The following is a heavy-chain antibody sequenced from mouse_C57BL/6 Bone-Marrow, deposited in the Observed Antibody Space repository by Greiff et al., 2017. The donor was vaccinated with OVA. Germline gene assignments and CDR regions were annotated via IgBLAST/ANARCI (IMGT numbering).Heavy chain of an antibody. CDR3: AIGSYSNYEGY. CDR1: GYTFTSYW. V-gene: IGHV1-74*01. Sequence: QVQLQQPGAELVKPGASVKVSCKASGYTFTSYWMHWVKQRPGQGLEWIGRIHPSDSDTNYNQKFKGKATLTVDKSSSTAYMQLSSLTSEDAVVYYCAIGSYSNYEGYWGQGTTLTVSS. D-gene: IGHD2-5*01. J-gene: IGHJ2*01. CDR2: IHPSDSDT.